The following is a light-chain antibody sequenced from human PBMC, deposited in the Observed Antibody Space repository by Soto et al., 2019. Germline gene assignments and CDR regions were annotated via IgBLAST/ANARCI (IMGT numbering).Light chain of an antibody. J-gene: IGKJ2*01. V-gene: IGKV3-20*01. Sequence: EIVLTQSPGTLSLSPGERATLSCRASQTITTKDVDWYQQKPGQAPRLLMYGTSSRATGIPDRFSGSGSGTDFTLTISRLQPEDSAMYYCHQYDTAPHTVGQGTKLEIK. CDR3: HQYDTAPHT. CDR1: QTITTKD. CDR2: GTS.